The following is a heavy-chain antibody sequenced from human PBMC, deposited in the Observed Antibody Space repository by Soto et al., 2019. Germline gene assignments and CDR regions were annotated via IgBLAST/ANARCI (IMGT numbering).Heavy chain of an antibody. Sequence: EVQLVESGGGLVQPGESLRLSCAASGFTFSSYWMYWVRQAPGKGLVWVSRINTDGSSTSYADSVKGRFTLSRDNAKYTVYLQMNSLRAEDTAVYYCVRDFWVGPTPGVPYWGQGTLVTVSS. CDR2: INTDGSST. V-gene: IGHV3-74*01. D-gene: IGHD2-15*01. CDR1: GFTFSSYW. CDR3: VRDFWVGPTPGVPY. J-gene: IGHJ4*02.